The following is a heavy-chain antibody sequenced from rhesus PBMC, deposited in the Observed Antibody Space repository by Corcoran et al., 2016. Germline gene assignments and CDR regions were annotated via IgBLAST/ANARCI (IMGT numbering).Heavy chain of an antibody. Sequence: GESGGGLVQPGGSLRLSCAASGFTFSNYWMSWVRQAPGKGLEWVGFIKNKADGGTAAYAESVKGRVTISRDDSKNTLYLQMNSLKTEDTAVYYCTRDVWSHGLESWGQGVVVTVSS. J-gene: IGHJ6*01. V-gene: IGHV3S11*01. D-gene: IGHD3-22*01. CDR2: IKNKADGGTA. CDR1: GFTFSNYW. CDR3: TRDVWSHGLES.